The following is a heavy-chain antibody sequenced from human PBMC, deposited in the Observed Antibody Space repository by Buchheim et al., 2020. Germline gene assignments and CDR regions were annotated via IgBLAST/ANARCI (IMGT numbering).Heavy chain of an antibody. Sequence: EVQLVESGGGLVQPGESLRLSCTASGFTFSIYWMSWVRQAPGKGLEWVANIKQDGSEKYYVDSVKGRFTISRDNTKNSLSLQMNRLRAEDTAVYYCARVGYNSGNFDCWGQGTL. D-gene: IGHD5-24*01. CDR1: GFTFSIYW. V-gene: IGHV3-7*04. J-gene: IGHJ4*02. CDR2: IKQDGSEK. CDR3: ARVGYNSGNFDC.